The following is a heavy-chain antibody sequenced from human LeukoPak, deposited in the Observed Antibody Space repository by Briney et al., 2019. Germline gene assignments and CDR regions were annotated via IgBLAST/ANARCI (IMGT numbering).Heavy chain of an antibody. CDR2: IKQDGSEK. J-gene: IGHJ6*04. CDR1: GFTFSSYW. CDR3: AELGITMIGGV. Sequence: PGGSLRLSCAASGFTFSSYWMSWVHQAPGKGLEWVANIKQDGSEKYYVDSVKGRFTISRDNAKNSLYLQMNSLRAEDTAVYYCAELGITMIGGVWGKGTTVTISS. V-gene: IGHV3-7*01. D-gene: IGHD3-10*02.